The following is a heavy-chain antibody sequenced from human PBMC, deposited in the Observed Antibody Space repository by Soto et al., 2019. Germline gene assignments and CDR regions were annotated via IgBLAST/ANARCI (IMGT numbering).Heavy chain of an antibody. J-gene: IGHJ6*02. CDR2: SNPYSGGT. V-gene: IGHV1-2*02. CDR1: GYSFTGYY. Sequence: ASVKVSCKASGYSFTGYYLHWVRQAPGQGLEWMGWSNPYSGGTNYAQKFQGRVTMTRDTSISTAYMELSRLRSDDTAVYYCATLYSSGGRYGMDFRARRSTVPGSS. D-gene: IGHD5-18*01. CDR3: ATLYSSGGRYGMDF.